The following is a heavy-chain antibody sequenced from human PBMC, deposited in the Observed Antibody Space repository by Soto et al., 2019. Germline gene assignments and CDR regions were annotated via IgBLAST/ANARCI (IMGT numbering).Heavy chain of an antibody. Sequence: KESGPTLVKPTQTLTLTCPFSGFSLSTSGVGVGWIRQPPGKALEWLALIYWDDDKRYSPSLKSRLTITKDTSKNQVVLTMTNMDPVDTATYYCAHSPLGYCSSTSCYYNWFDPWGQGTLVTVSS. V-gene: IGHV2-5*02. J-gene: IGHJ5*02. D-gene: IGHD2-2*01. CDR2: IYWDDDK. CDR1: GFSLSTSGVG. CDR3: AHSPLGYCSSTSCYYNWFDP.